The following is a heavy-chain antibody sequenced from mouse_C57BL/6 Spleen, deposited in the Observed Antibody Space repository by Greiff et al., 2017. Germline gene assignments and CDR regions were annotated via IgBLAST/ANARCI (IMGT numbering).Heavy chain of an antibody. CDR1: GYTFTNYW. J-gene: IGHJ2*01. CDR3: ARYGYGSSPHYFDY. Sequence: QVHLKQSGAELVRPGTSVKMSCKASGYTFTNYWIGWAKQRPGHGLEWIGDIYPGGGYTNYNEKFKGKATLTADKSSSTAYMQFSSLTSEDSAIYYWARYGYGSSPHYFDYWGRGTTLTVSS. V-gene: IGHV1-63*01. D-gene: IGHD1-1*01. CDR2: IYPGGGYT.